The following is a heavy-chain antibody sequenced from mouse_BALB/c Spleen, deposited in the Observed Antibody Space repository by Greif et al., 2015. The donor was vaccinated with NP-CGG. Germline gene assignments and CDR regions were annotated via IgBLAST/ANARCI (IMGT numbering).Heavy chain of an antibody. CDR3: ARCGYSRNYAMDY. J-gene: IGHJ4*01. Sequence: EVQLVESGGGLVQPGGSRKLSCAASGFTFSSFGMHWVRQAPEKGLEWVAYISSGSSTIYYADTVKGRFTISRDNPKNTLFLQMTSLRSEDTAMYYCARCGYSRNYAMDYWGQGTSVTVSS. D-gene: IGHD2-12*01. CDR2: ISSGSSTI. V-gene: IGHV5-17*02. CDR1: GFTFSSFG.